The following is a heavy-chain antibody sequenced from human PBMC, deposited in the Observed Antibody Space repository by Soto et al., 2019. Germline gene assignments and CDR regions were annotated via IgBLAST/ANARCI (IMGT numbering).Heavy chain of an antibody. CDR3: ARDGSGWYVYYYGMDV. Sequence: ASVKVSCKASGYTSTSYGISWVRQAPGQGLEWMGWISAYNGNTNYAQKLQGRVTMTTDTSTSTAYMELRSLRSDDTAVYYCARDGSGWYVYYYGMDVWGQGTTVTV. V-gene: IGHV1-18*04. J-gene: IGHJ6*02. D-gene: IGHD6-19*01. CDR1: GYTSTSYG. CDR2: ISAYNGNT.